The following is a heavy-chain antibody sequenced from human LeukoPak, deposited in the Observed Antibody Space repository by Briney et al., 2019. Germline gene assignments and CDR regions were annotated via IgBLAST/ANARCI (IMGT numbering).Heavy chain of an antibody. D-gene: IGHD2-21*01. CDR3: AKRPRSLLTFDY. Sequence: GGSLRLSCAASEFTFSNYAMTWVRQAPGKGLEWVSTISDSGGRTNYADSVQGRFTISRDNSKNTLYLQMNSLRAEDTAVYYCAKRPRSLLTFDYWGQGTLVTVSS. V-gene: IGHV3-23*01. CDR2: ISDSGGRT. J-gene: IGHJ4*02. CDR1: EFTFSNYA.